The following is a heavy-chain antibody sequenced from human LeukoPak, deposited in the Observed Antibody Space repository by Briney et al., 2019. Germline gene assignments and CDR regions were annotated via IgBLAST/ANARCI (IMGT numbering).Heavy chain of an antibody. CDR2: INPSSGAA. CDR1: GYIFTGHY. J-gene: IGHJ4*02. CDR3: ARASTELMWELLHY. V-gene: IGHV1-2*02. D-gene: IGHD1-26*01. Sequence: ASVKVSCKASGYIFTGHYMHWVRQAPGQGLQWTGWINPSSGAANYAQKFQGRVTMTRDTSISTAYMDLSRLKYDDTAVYYCARASTELMWELLHYWGQGTLVTVSS.